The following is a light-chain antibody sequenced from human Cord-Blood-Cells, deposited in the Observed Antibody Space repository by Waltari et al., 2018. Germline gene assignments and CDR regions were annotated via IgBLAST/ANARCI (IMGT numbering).Light chain of an antibody. J-gene: IGKJ1*01. CDR3: QQYGSSPT. V-gene: IGKV3-20*01. CDR1: QSVSSSY. CDR2: GAA. Sequence: EIVLTQSPGTLSLSPGESATLSCRASQSVSSSYLAWYQQKPGQAPRLLIYGAASRATGLPDRLSGSGSGTDFTLTISRLEPEAFAVYYCQQYGSSPTCGQGTNVEIK.